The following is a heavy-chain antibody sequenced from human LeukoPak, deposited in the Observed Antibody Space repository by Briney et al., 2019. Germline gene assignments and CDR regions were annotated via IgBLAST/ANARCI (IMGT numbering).Heavy chain of an antibody. CDR3: AKDGNSGYDYYYYGTDV. Sequence: GGSLRLSCAASGFTFSSYGMHWVRQAPGKGLEWVAVISYDGSNKYYADSVKGRFTISRDNSKNTLYLQMNSLRAEDTAVYYCAKDGNSGYDYYYYGTDVWGKGTTVTVSS. CDR1: GFTFSSYG. CDR2: ISYDGSNK. J-gene: IGHJ6*04. V-gene: IGHV3-30*18. D-gene: IGHD5-12*01.